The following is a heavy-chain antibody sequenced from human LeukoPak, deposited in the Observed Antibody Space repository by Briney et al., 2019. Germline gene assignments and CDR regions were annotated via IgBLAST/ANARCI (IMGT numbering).Heavy chain of an antibody. CDR2: IKRDGSET. V-gene: IGHV3-7*01. CDR1: GFTFSSYW. J-gene: IGHJ4*02. Sequence: PGGSLRLSCAASGFTFSSYWMSWARQAPGKGLEWVANIKRDGSETYYVDSLKGRFTVSRDNAKNSLYLQMNSLRAEDTAVYYCARYSGSFLFDYWGQGALVTVSS. CDR3: ARYSGSFLFDY. D-gene: IGHD1-26*01.